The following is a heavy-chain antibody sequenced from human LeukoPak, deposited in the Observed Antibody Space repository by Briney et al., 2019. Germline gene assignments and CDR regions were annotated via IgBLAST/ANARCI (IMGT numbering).Heavy chain of an antibody. V-gene: IGHV4-38-2*02. D-gene: IGHD2-15*01. CDR1: GYSISSGYY. CDR2: IYYSGST. J-gene: IGHJ5*02. CDR3: ARDGSGGSLNWFDP. Sequence: PSETLSLTCTVSGYSISSGYYWGWIRQPPGKGLEWIGSIYYSGSTNYNPSLKSRVTISVDTSKNQFSLKLSSVTAADTAVYYCARDGSGGSLNWFDPWGQGTLVTVSS.